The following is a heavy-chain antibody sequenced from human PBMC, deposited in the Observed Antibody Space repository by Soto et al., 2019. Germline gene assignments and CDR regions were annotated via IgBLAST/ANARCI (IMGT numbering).Heavy chain of an antibody. V-gene: IGHV3-73*01. D-gene: IGHD2-8*01. CDR3: TRHLIGAGY. CDR2: IRSKANSYAT. J-gene: IGHJ4*02. Sequence: EVQLVESGGGLVQPGGSLKLSCAASGFTFSGSAMHWVRQASGKGLEWVGRIRSKANSYATAYAASVKGRFTISRDDSKNTAYLQMNSLKTEDTAVYYCTRHLIGAGYWGQGTLVTVSS. CDR1: GFTFSGSA.